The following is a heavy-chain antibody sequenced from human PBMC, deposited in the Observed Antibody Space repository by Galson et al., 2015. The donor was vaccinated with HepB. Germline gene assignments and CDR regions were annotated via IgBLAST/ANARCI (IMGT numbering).Heavy chain of an antibody. CDR1: GFTFSSDA. J-gene: IGHJ4*02. CDR3: ASRRGYYFDH. D-gene: IGHD3-10*01. Sequence: SLRLSCAASGFTFSSDAMSWVRQAPGKGPEWVSAISGSGDNTYSADSVKGRFTISRDNPKNTLYLQMNSLRAEDTAVYYCASRRGYYFDHWGQGTLVTVSS. V-gene: IGHV3-23*01. CDR2: ISGSGDNT.